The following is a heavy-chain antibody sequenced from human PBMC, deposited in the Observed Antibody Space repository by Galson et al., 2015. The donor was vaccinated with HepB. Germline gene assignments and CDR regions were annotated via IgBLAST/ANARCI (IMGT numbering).Heavy chain of an antibody. J-gene: IGHJ3*02. CDR1: GYSFTSDW. V-gene: IGHV5-51*03. D-gene: IGHD3-22*01. Sequence: QSGAEVEKPGESLKISCKGSGYSFTSDWVGWVRQMPGKGVEWWGISYPGGADTRFSPSIQGHATISADKSISTAYLQWSGLKASDTAMYYCARFTRNYYDSSGNRGGAFDIWGQGTMVTVSS. CDR2: SYPGGADT. CDR3: ARFTRNYYDSSGNRGGAFDI.